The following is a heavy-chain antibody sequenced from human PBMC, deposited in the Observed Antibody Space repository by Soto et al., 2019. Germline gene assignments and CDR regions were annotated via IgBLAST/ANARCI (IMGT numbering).Heavy chain of an antibody. CDR3: ARGAYGDYEGGYFDY. Sequence: GGSLRLSCVASGFTFRTYGMHWVRQAPGKGLEWVAVICYDGSNKYYADSVKGRFTISRNNSKNTLYLQMNSLRAEDAAVYDCARGAYGDYEGGYFDYWGQGTLVTVSS. V-gene: IGHV3-33*01. CDR2: ICYDGSNK. J-gene: IGHJ4*02. D-gene: IGHD4-17*01. CDR1: GFTFRTYG.